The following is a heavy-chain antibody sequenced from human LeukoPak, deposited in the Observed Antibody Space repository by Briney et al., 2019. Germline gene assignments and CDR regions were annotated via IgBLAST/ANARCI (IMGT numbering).Heavy chain of an antibody. V-gene: IGHV1-69*06. CDR3: ARDLRDDYGDYLRSMDV. CDR1: GGTFSSYA. Sequence: SVKVSCKASGGTFSSYAISWVRQAPGQGLEWMGGIIPIFGTANYAQKFQGRVTITADKSTSTAYMELSSLRSEDTAVYYCARDLRDDYGDYLRSMDVWGQGTTVTVSS. D-gene: IGHD4-17*01. CDR2: IIPIFGTA. J-gene: IGHJ6*02.